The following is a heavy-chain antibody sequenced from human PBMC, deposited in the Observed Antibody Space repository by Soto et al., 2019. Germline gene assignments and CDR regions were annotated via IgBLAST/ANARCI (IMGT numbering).Heavy chain of an antibody. V-gene: IGHV3-33*01. D-gene: IGHD3-10*01. CDR3: ARMVRGVMYAFDI. CDR2: IWYDGSNK. Sequence: QVQLVESGGGVVQPGRSLRLSCAASGFTFSSYGMHWVRQAPGKGLEWVAVIWYDGSNKYYADSVKGRFTISRGNSKNTLYLQMNSLRAEDTAVYYCARMVRGVMYAFDIWGQGTMVTVSS. J-gene: IGHJ3*02. CDR1: GFTFSSYG.